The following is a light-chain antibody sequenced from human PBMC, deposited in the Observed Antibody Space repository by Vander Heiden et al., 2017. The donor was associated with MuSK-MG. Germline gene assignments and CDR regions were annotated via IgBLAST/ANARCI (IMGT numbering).Light chain of an antibody. V-gene: IGKV1-27*01. Sequence: DIQMNQSPSYLYASVGDRVTITCRASQGMSNYLAWYQQKPGKVPKLLIYAASTLQSGVPSRFSGSGSGTDFTFSISSLQPEDVATYYCQNDNRCPWTFGQGTKVEIK. CDR1: QGMSNY. J-gene: IGKJ1*01. CDR3: QNDNRCPWT. CDR2: AAS.